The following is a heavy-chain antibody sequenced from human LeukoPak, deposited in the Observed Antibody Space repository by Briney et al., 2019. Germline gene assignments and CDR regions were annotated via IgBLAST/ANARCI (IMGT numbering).Heavy chain of an antibody. CDR3: ARGGWVGYKWNDVEH. V-gene: IGHV1-2*02. J-gene: IGHJ1*01. CDR1: GYTFTGYY. D-gene: IGHD1-1*01. CDR2: INPNGGGT. Sequence: ASVKVSCKTAGYTFTGYYMHWVRQAPGQGLEWMGWINPNGGGTNYAQKFRGRVTMTRDTSISTAYMELSRLRSDDTAVYYCARGGWVGYKWNDVEHCGQGPLVTVSS.